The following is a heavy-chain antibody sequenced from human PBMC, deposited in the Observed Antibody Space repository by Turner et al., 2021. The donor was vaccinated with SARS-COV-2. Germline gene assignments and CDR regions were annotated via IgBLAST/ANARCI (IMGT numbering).Heavy chain of an antibody. J-gene: IGHJ4*02. V-gene: IGHV3-23*01. Sequence: EVPLLESGGVLVQPGGSVRFSCAASGFTFSSYVMSWVRQAPGKGLEWVSGISGSGGSTYYADSVKGRFTISRDNSKNTLYLQMNSLRAEDTAVYYCAKAQLGYYLGVDYWGQGTLVTVSS. D-gene: IGHD3-3*01. CDR3: AKAQLGYYLGVDY. CDR1: GFTFSSYV. CDR2: ISGSGGST.